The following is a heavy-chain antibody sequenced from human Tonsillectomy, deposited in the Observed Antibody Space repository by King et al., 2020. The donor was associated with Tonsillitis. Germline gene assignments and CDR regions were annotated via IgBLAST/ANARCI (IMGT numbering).Heavy chain of an antibody. CDR1: GFTFSKYA. Sequence: VQLVESGGGVVQPGRSLRLSCVASGFTFSKYAIHWVRQAPGKGLEWVADISYDGSNKYYADSVKGRFTISIDNSKNTLYLQMNSLRTEDTAVYYCSRRDGALDYYYYGLDVWGQGTTVTVSS. J-gene: IGHJ6*02. CDR3: SRRDGALDYYYYGLDV. CDR2: ISYDGSNK. V-gene: IGHV3-30-3*01. D-gene: IGHD4-17*01.